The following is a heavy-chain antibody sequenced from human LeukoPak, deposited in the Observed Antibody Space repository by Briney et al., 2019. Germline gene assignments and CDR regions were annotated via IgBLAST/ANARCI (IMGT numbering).Heavy chain of an antibody. J-gene: IGHJ4*02. D-gene: IGHD2-2*01. CDR2: IREDGSEK. Sequence: GGSLRLPCADSGFTFSSYWMSWVRQAPGKGLEWVANIREDGSEKYYVDSVKGRFTISRDNAKNSLYLQMNSLRAEDTAVYYCARARYCSSTTCDRFDYWGQGTLVTVSS. CDR1: GFTFSSYW. CDR3: ARARYCSSTTCDRFDY. V-gene: IGHV3-7*01.